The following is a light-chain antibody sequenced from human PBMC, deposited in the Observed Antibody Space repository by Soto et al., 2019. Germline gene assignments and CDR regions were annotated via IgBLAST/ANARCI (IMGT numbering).Light chain of an antibody. CDR1: SSDVGGYNY. V-gene: IGLV2-14*01. Sequence: QSALTQPASVSGSAEQSITISCTGTSSDVGGYNYVSWYQHHPGKAPKIMIYEVSSRPSGVSYRFSGSKSGNTASLTISGRQADDEAEYYCSSYTSSTTLLIFGTGTKLTVL. CDR2: EVS. J-gene: IGLJ1*01. CDR3: SSYTSSTTLLI.